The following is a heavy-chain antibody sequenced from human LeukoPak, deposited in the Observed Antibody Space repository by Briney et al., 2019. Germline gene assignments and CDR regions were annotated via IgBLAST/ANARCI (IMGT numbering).Heavy chain of an antibody. CDR1: GGSISGYY. Sequence: SETLSLTCTVSGGSISGYYWTWIRQPPGQGLEWIAYVHSNGYTNYNPSLRSRVTISVDPSKNQFSLTVTPVTAADTAIYYCAQRQGPMSGTYDYFDPWGQGALVTVSS. D-gene: IGHD1-26*01. V-gene: IGHV4-4*09. CDR3: AQRQGPMSGTYDYFDP. CDR2: VHSNGYT. J-gene: IGHJ5*02.